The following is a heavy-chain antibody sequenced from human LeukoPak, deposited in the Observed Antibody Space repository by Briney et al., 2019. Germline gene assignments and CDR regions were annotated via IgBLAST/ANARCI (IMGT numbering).Heavy chain of an antibody. CDR3: ARWYYYDSNTHDY. CDR1: GGSISSSSYY. V-gene: IGHV4-39*07. J-gene: IGHJ4*02. Sequence: PSETLSLTCTVSGGSISSSSYYWGWIRQPPGKGLEWIGSIYYSGYTYYNPSLKSRVTISVDTSKNQFSLKLSSVTAADTAVYYCARWYYYDSNTHDYWGQGTLVTVSS. CDR2: IYYSGYT. D-gene: IGHD3-22*01.